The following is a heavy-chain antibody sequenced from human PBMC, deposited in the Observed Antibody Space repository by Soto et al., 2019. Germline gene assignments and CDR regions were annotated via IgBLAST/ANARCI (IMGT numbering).Heavy chain of an antibody. D-gene: IGHD1-26*01. Sequence: QVQLVQSGAEVKKPGASVKVSCKASGYTFTSYGISWVRQAPGQGLEWMGWISAYNGNTNYAQKLQGRVTMTTDTSTSTASVELRSLRSDDTAVYSCARDVDDSGRYLSGLYFDYWGQGTLVTVSS. CDR3: ARDVDDSGRYLSGLYFDY. V-gene: IGHV1-18*01. CDR2: ISAYNGNT. CDR1: GYTFTSYG. J-gene: IGHJ4*02.